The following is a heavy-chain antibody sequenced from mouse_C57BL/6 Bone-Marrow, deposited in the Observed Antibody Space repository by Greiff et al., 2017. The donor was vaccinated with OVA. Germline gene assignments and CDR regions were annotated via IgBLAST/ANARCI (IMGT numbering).Heavy chain of an antibody. J-gene: IGHJ4*01. Sequence: VHVKQSGPELVKPGASVKISCKASGYSFTGYYMHWVKQSHGNILDWIGYIYPYNGVSSYNQKFKGKATLTVDKSSSTAYMELRSLTSEDSAVYYCARDGSSLYYYAMDYWGQGTSVTVSS. CDR1: GYSFTGYY. CDR2: IYPYNGVS. CDR3: ARDGSSLYYYAMDY. V-gene: IGHV1-31*01. D-gene: IGHD1-1*01.